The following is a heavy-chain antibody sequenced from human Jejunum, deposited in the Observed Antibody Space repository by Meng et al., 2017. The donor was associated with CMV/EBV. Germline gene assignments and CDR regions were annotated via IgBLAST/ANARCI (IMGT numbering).Heavy chain of an antibody. J-gene: IGHJ4*02. Sequence: KVSCKACGYSFTTYAINWVRQAPGQGLEWMGWINTNTGNPTYAQGFTGRFVFSLDTSVNTAYLQISSLKAEDTAVYYCARGGTSGFDYWGQGTLVTVSS. V-gene: IGHV7-4-1*02. CDR1: GYSFTTYA. CDR3: ARGGTSGFDY. CDR2: INTNTGNP.